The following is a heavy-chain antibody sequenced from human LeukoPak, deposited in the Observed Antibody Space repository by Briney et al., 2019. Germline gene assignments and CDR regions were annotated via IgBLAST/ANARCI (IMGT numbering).Heavy chain of an antibody. CDR3: VRLVTNHQYYFDY. CDR1: GYSFTNYW. V-gene: IGHV5-51*01. D-gene: IGHD2-2*01. Sequence: GESLKISCKGSGYSFTNYWIGWVRHMPGKGLESMGIIFPGDSDTRYSPSFQGQVTISAAKSISTAYLQWSRPKASDTAVYYCVRLVTNHQYYFDYWGQGTLVTVSS. CDR2: IFPGDSDT. J-gene: IGHJ4*02.